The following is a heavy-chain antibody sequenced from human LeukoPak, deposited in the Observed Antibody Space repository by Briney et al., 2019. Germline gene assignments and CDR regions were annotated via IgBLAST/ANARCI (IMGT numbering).Heavy chain of an antibody. V-gene: IGHV3-30*02. J-gene: IGHJ4*02. CDR2: IRSDGSKT. CDR1: GFTFDIYG. CDR3: AKGRGKDGQNLFDY. D-gene: IGHD5-24*01. Sequence: GGSLRLSCATSGFTFDIYGMHWVRQAPGKGLEWVTFIRSDGSKTHYADSLKGRSTISRDNSQKTLYLQIDSLSVDDTAVYYCAKGRGKDGQNLFDYWGQGTLVSVSS.